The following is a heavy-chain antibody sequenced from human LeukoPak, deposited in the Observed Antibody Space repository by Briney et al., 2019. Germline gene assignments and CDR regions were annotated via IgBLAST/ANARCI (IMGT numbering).Heavy chain of an antibody. D-gene: IGHD5-18*01. CDR3: ARSPVRGYSYGTYYYYYYMDV. CDR2: ISSSSSTI. V-gene: IGHV3-48*01. CDR1: GFTFSSYS. Sequence: PGGSLRLSCAASGFTFSSYSMNWVRQAPGKGLEWVSSISSSSSTIYYADSVKGRFTISRDNAKNSLYLQMNSLRAEDTAVYYCARSPVRGYSYGTYYYYYYMDVWGKGTTVTVSS. J-gene: IGHJ6*03.